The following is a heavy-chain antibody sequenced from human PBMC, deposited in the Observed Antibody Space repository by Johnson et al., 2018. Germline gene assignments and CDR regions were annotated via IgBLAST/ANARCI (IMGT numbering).Heavy chain of an antibody. J-gene: IGHJ6*02. CDR1: GFTFTSSA. D-gene: IGHD4-23*01. V-gene: IGHV1-58*01. CDR2: IVVGSGNT. CDR3: AGDGEVYGGFWAVDI. Sequence: QLVQSGAEVKKPGSSVKVSCKASGFTFTSSAVQWVRQARGQRLEWIGWIVVGSGNTNYAQKFQERVTITRDMSTSTAYMERSSLRSEDTAVDYCAGDGEVYGGFWAVDIWGQGTTVTVSS.